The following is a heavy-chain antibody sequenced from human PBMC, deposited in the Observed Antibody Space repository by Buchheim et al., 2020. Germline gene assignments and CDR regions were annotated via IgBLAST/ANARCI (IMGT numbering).Heavy chain of an antibody. V-gene: IGHV4-59*01. D-gene: IGHD6-19*01. CDR1: GGSISSYY. Sequence: QVQLQESGPGLVKPSETLSLTCTVSGGSISSYYWSWIRQPPGKGLEWIGYIYYSGSTNYNPSLKSRVTISVDTSKNQFSLKLSSVTAADTAVYYCAREAFDSSGWYCDYWGQGTL. J-gene: IGHJ4*02. CDR2: IYYSGST. CDR3: AREAFDSSGWYCDY.